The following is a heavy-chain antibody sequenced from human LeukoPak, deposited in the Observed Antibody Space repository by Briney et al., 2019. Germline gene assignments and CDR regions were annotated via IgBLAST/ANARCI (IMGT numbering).Heavy chain of an antibody. D-gene: IGHD2-21*01. Sequence: PGGSLRLSCAASGFTFSSYAMSWVRQAPGKGLKWVSAISGSGGSTYYAGSVKGRFTISRDNSKNTLYLQMNSLRAEDTAVYYCAKFLPTHIVVANYYFDYWGQGTLVTVSS. V-gene: IGHV3-23*01. CDR3: AKFLPTHIVVANYYFDY. CDR2: ISGSGGST. J-gene: IGHJ4*02. CDR1: GFTFSSYA.